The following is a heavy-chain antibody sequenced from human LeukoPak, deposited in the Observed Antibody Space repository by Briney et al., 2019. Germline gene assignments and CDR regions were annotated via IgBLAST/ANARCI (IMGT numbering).Heavy chain of an antibody. CDR3: AREGGSCTSNSCSDYFDY. D-gene: IGHD6-13*01. CDR2: ISGGGGST. CDR1: GFTFARHA. V-gene: IGHV3-23*01. J-gene: IGHJ4*02. Sequence: PGGSLRLSCAGSGFTFARHALTWVRQAPGMGLEWVSTISGGGGSTHYADSVKGRFTISRDNSKDTVFLQMNNLRAEDTAIYYCAREGGSCTSNSCSDYFDYWGRGTLVTVSS.